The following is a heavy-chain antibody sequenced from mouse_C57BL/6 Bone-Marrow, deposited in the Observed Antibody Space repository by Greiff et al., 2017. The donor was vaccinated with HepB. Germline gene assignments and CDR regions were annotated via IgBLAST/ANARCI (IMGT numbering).Heavy chain of an antibody. Sequence: EVKVVESGGGLVKPGGSLKLSCAASGFTFSDYGMHWVRQAPEKGLEWVAYISSGSSTIYYADTVKGRFTISRDNAKNTRFLQMTSLRSEDTAMYYCANVAYAMDYWGQGTSVTVSS. J-gene: IGHJ4*01. D-gene: IGHD1-1*01. CDR2: ISSGSSTI. CDR1: GFTFSDYG. CDR3: ANVAYAMDY. V-gene: IGHV5-17*01.